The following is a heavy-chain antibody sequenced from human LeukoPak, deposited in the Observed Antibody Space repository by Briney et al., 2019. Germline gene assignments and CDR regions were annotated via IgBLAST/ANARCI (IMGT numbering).Heavy chain of an antibody. J-gene: IGHJ3*02. CDR2: IYWNDDK. CDR1: VFSLSTSGVG. CDR3: AQGVVPSAFDI. D-gene: IGHD3-3*01. V-gene: IGHV2-5*01. Sequence: SGPTLVNPTQTLTLTCTFSVFSLSTSGVGVGWIRQPPGKALEWLALIYWNDDKRYSPSLKSRLTITKDTSKNQVVLTMTNMDPVDTATHYCAQGVVPSAFDIWGQGTMVTVSS.